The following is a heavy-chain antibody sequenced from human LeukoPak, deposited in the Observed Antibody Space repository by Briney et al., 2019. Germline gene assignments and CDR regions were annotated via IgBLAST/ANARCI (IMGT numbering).Heavy chain of an antibody. CDR3: ARLTGSWSGGGWFDP. J-gene: IGHJ5*02. CDR2: IYYSGST. Sequence: SETLSLTCTVSGGSISSSSYYWGWIRQPLGKGLEWIGSIYYSGSTYYNPSLKSRVTISVDTSKNQFSLKLSSVTAADTAVYYCARLTGSWSGGGWFDPWGQGTLVTVSS. CDR1: GGSISSSSYY. D-gene: IGHD6-13*01. V-gene: IGHV4-39*01.